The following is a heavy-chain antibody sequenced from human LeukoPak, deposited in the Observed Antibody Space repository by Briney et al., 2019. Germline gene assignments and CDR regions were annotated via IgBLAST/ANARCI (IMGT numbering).Heavy chain of an antibody. V-gene: IGHV1-69*01. CDR3: ARADVDTAMEADY. CDR1: GGTFSSYA. D-gene: IGHD5-18*01. Sequence: SVKVSCKASGGTFSSYAISWVRQAPGQGLEWMGGIIPIFGTANYAQKFQGRVTITADESTSTAYMELRSLRSDDTAVYYCARADVDTAMEADYWGQGTLVTVSS. CDR2: IIPIFGTA. J-gene: IGHJ4*02.